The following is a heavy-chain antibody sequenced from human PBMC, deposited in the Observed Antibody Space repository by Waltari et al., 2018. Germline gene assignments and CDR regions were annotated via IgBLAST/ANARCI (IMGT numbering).Heavy chain of an antibody. CDR2: IWYDGSNK. CDR1: GFTFSSYG. Sequence: QVQLVESGGGVVQPGRSLRLSCAASGFTFSSYGMHWVRQAPGKGLEWVAVIWYDGSNKYYADSVKGRFTISRDNSKNTLYLQMNSLRAEDTAVYYCAKDYGYSGSYGDYWGQGTLVTVSS. D-gene: IGHD1-26*01. V-gene: IGHV3-33*06. CDR3: AKDYGYSGSYGDY. J-gene: IGHJ4*02.